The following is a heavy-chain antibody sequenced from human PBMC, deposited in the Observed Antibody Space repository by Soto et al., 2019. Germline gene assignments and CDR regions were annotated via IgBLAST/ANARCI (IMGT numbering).Heavy chain of an antibody. V-gene: IGHV3-48*01. D-gene: IGHD6-6*01. CDR3: ARAYSSSSGRDAFDV. CDR2: ISGSSSTR. Sequence: GGSLRLSCAAPGFTFSTYSMNWVRQAPGKGLEWVSYISGSSSTRYYADSVKGRFTVSRDNAKNSLYLQVNTLRVEDTAVYYCARAYSSSSGRDAFDVWGQGTMVTVSS. CDR1: GFTFSTYS. J-gene: IGHJ3*01.